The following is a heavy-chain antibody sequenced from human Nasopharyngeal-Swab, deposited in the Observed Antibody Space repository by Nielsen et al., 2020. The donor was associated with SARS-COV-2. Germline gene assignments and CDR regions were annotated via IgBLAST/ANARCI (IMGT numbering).Heavy chain of an antibody. CDR1: GYTFTSYY. D-gene: IGHD2-2*01. CDR3: ARDMARYCSSTSCYAPGGYYYYGMDV. Sequence: ASVKVSCKASGYTFTSYYMHWVRQAPGQGLEWMGIINPSGGSTSYAQKFQGRVTMTRDTSTSTVYMELSSLRSEDTAVYYCARDMARYCSSTSCYAPGGYYYYGMDVWGQGTTVTVSS. V-gene: IGHV1-46*01. J-gene: IGHJ6*02. CDR2: INPSGGST.